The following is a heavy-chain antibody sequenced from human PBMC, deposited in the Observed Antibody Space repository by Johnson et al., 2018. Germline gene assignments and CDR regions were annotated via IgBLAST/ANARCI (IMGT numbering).Heavy chain of an antibody. Sequence: VQLVESGGVVVQPGGSLTLSCAASGFKCSDYTMHWVRQAPGKGLDWVSLISWDGGDTFYADSVKGRFTMSRDNSKNSLYLQMNSLRPEDTALYYCVLLGYCSTTSCPGAFDIWGQGTVVTVSS. V-gene: IGHV3-43*01. D-gene: IGHD2-2*01. CDR3: VLLGYCSTTSCPGAFDI. CDR2: ISWDGGDT. CDR1: GFKCSDYT. J-gene: IGHJ3*02.